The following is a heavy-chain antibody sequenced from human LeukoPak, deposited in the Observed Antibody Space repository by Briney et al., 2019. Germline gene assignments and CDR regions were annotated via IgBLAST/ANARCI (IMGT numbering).Heavy chain of an antibody. CDR2: ISSSGSTI. Sequence: GGSLRLSCAASGFTFSDYYMSWIRQAPGKGLEWVSYISSSGSTIYYADSVKGRFTISRDSAKNSLYLQMNSLRAEDTAVYYCARDVRETLRYFDWLSERYGMDVWGQGTTVTVSS. J-gene: IGHJ6*02. D-gene: IGHD3-9*01. V-gene: IGHV3-11*01. CDR3: ARDVRETLRYFDWLSERYGMDV. CDR1: GFTFSDYY.